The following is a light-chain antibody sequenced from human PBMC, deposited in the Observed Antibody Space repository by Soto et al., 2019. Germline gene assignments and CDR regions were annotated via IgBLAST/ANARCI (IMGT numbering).Light chain of an antibody. J-gene: IGLJ1*01. V-gene: IGLV1-40*01. CDR1: RPNIGAGYD. CDR2: GNS. CDR3: QSYDGSLSGYV. Sequence: QSVLTHPPSIFWAPGPRVTLPRPRSRPNIGAGYDVHWYQQLPGTAPKLLIYGNSNRPSGVPDRFSGSKSGTSASLAITGLQAEDEADYYCQSYDGSLSGYVFGTGTKVTVL.